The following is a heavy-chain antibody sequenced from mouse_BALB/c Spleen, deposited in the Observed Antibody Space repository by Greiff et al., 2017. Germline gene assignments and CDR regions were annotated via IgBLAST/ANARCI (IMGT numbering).Heavy chain of an antibody. CDR2: ISNGGGST. Sequence: EVQGVESGGGLVQPGGSLKLSCAASGFTFSSYTMSWVRQTPEKRLEWVAYISNGGGSTYYPDTVKGRFTISRDNAKNTLYLQMSSLKSEDTAMYYCARKLGPNAMDYWGQGTSVTVSS. V-gene: IGHV5-12-2*01. CDR1: GFTFSSYT. J-gene: IGHJ4*01. D-gene: IGHD4-1*01. CDR3: ARKLGPNAMDY.